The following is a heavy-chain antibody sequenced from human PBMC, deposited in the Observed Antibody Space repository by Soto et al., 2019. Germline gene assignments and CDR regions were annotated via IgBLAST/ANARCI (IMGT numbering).Heavy chain of an antibody. V-gene: IGHV1-69*13. CDR3: ASTGWRVHNWNYADY. CDR1: GGTFSSYA. Sequence: GASVKVSCKASGGTFSSYAISWVRQAPGQGLEWMGGIIPIFGTANYAQKFQGRVTITADESTSTAYMELSSLRSEDTAVYYCASTGWRVHNWNYADYWGQGTLVTVSS. J-gene: IGHJ4*02. CDR2: IIPIFGTA. D-gene: IGHD1-7*01.